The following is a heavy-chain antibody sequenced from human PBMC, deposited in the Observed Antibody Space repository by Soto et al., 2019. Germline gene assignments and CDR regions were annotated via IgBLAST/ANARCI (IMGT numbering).Heavy chain of an antibody. V-gene: IGHV1-18*01. J-gene: IGHJ4*02. CDR2: ISAYNGNT. CDR3: ARAPIDFWSGRHDY. D-gene: IGHD3-3*01. Sequence: QVQLVQSGAEVKKPGASVKVSCKASGYTFTSYGITWVRQAPGQGLEWMGWISAYNGNTNYAQKLQGRVTMTTDTSTRTDYMELRSLRSDDTAVYYCARAPIDFWSGRHDYWGQGTLVTVSS. CDR1: GYTFTSYG.